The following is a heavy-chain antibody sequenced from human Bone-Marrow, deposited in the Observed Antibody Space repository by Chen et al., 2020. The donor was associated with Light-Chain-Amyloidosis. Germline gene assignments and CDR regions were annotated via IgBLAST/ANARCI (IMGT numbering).Heavy chain of an antibody. J-gene: IGHJ4*02. CDR1: GFTFSTYA. Sequence: QLQLVESGGGVVQPGRSLRLSCAASGFTFSTYAMYWVRQAPGKGLEWVTVISYDASKKYYADSVKGRFTISRDNSKNTLYLQMNSLRPEDTAVYYCTQSDNYSPTYWGQGALVTVSS. CDR3: TQSDNYSPTY. V-gene: IGHV3-30-3*01. D-gene: IGHD2-21*02. CDR2: ISYDASKK.